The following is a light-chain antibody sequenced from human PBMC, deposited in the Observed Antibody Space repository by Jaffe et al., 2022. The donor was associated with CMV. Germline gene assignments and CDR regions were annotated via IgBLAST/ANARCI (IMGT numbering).Light chain of an antibody. V-gene: IGLV3-1*01. CDR3: QAWDSSTVI. CDR1: KLGDKY. Sequence: SYELTQPPSMSVSPGQTASITCSGDKLGDKYVCWYQQKPGQSPVLVIYQDRKRPSGIPERFSGSNSGNTATLTISGTQAMDEADYYCQAWDSSTVIFGGGTKLTVL. J-gene: IGLJ2*01. CDR2: QDR.